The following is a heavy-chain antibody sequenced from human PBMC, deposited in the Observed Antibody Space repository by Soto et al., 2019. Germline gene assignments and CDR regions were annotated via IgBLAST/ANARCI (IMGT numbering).Heavy chain of an antibody. V-gene: IGHV1-18*01. CDR1: GYTFTSYG. CDR3: ALQKYSSGWYGYYYYYMDV. CDR2: ISAYNGNT. J-gene: IGHJ6*03. D-gene: IGHD6-19*01. Sequence: ASVKVSCKASGYTFTSYGISWVRQAPGQGLEWMGWISAYNGNTNYAQKLQGRVTMTTDTSTSTAYMELRSLRSDDTAVYYCALQKYSSGWYGYYYYYMDVWGKGTTVTVSS.